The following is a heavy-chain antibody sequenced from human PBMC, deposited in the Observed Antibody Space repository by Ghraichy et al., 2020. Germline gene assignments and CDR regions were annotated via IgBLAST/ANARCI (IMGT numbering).Heavy chain of an antibody. V-gene: IGHV1-24*01. Sequence: ASVKVSCKVSGYTLTELSMHWVRQAPGKGLEWMGGFGPEDGETIYAQKFQGRVTMTEDTSTDTAYMELRSLRSEDTAVYYCATSVVVTAWWFDPWGQGTLVTVSS. CDR2: FGPEDGET. CDR1: GYTLTELS. J-gene: IGHJ5*02. CDR3: ATSVVVTAWWFDP. D-gene: IGHD2-21*02.